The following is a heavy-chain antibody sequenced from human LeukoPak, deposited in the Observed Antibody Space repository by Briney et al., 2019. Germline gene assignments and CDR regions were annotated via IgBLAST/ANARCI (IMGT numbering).Heavy chain of an antibody. CDR1: GGSISSGGYY. Sequence: SETLSLTCTVSGGSISSGGYYWSWIRQPPGKGLEWIGYIYYSGSTNYNPSLKSRVTISVDTSKNQFSLKLSSVTAADTAVYYCARDRKLYSSSWQPYYYYGMDVWGQGTTVTVSS. CDR2: IYYSGST. J-gene: IGHJ6*02. CDR3: ARDRKLYSSSWQPYYYYGMDV. V-gene: IGHV4-61*08. D-gene: IGHD6-13*01.